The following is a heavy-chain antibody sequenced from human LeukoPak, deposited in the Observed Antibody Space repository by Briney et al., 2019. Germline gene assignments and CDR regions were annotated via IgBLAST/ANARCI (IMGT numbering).Heavy chain of an antibody. CDR1: GFNFSSYA. CDR2: ITGDGANT. D-gene: IGHD2-2*01. V-gene: IGHV3-23*01. CDR3: AKLIPTVDCSRTSCYGFDY. Sequence: GGSLRLSCAASGFNFSSYAMTWVRQAPGKGLGWVYAITGDGANTYYADSVKGRFTISRDNSKNTLYLQMNSLRAEDTALYSCAKLIPTVDCSRTSCYGFDYWGQGTLVTVSS. J-gene: IGHJ4*02.